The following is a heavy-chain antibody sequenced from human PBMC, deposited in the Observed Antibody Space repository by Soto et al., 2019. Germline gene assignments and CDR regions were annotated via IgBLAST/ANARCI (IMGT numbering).Heavy chain of an antibody. J-gene: IGHJ4*02. CDR1: GFTFSSYA. CDR2: ISYDGSNK. CDR3: ERGLWFDY. D-gene: IGHD3-10*01. V-gene: IGHV3-30-3*01. Sequence: GGSLRLSFAASGFTFSSYAMHWVRQAPGKGLEWVAVISYDGSNKYYEASVKGRFNISRDNSKKKLYMQMKSMRAEDTAVYYCERGLWFDYWGQGTLVTVSS.